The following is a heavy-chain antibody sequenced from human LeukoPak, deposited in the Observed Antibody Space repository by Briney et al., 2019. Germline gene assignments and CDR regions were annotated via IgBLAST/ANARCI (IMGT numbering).Heavy chain of an antibody. D-gene: IGHD2-15*01. V-gene: IGHV3-74*01. J-gene: IGHJ4*02. CDR3: VVGGSPGY. CDR2: ISTDGYTT. CDR1: GLAFSAYK. Sequence: GGSMRLSCAASGLAFSAYKMHWVRQAPRKGLVWISRISTDGYTTDYADFVQGRFTASRDNTKNTWSLEMNSLRAEDTAVYYCVVGGSPGYWGQGTLVTVSS.